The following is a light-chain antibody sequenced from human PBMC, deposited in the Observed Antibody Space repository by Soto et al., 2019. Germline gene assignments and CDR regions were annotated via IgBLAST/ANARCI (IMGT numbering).Light chain of an antibody. V-gene: IGKV1-33*01. CDR2: DAS. CDR3: QQYDNLPPI. J-gene: IGKJ3*01. Sequence: DLQMTQSPSSLSASVGDRVTITCQASQDISNYLNWYQQKPGKAPKLLIYDASNLETGVPSRFSGSGSGTDFTFTISSLQPEDIATYYCQQYDNLPPIFGPGTKVDIK. CDR1: QDISNY.